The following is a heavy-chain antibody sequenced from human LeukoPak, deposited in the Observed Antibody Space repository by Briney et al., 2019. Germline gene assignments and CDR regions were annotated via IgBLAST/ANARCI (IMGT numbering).Heavy chain of an antibody. CDR1: GFTFSSYA. CDR2: ISASGGST. V-gene: IGHV3-23*01. D-gene: IGHD3-22*01. J-gene: IGHJ4*02. CDR3: AKDLSSGYPYYFDY. Sequence: PGGSLRLSCAASGFTFSSYAMSWVSQAPGKGLEWVSAISASGGSTYYADSVKGRFTISRDNSKNTLYLQMNSLRAEDTAVYYCAKDLSSGYPYYFDYWGQGTLVTVSS.